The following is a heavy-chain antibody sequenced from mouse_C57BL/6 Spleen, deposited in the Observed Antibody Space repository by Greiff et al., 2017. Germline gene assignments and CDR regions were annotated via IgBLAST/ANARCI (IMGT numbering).Heavy chain of an antibody. Sequence: EVKLMESGGDLVKPGGSLKLSCAASGFTFSSYGMSWVRQTPDKRLEWVATISSGGSYTYYPDSVKGRFTISRDNAKNTLYLQMSSLKSEDTAMCYCARRGTTVVARYFDVWGTGTTVTVSS. V-gene: IGHV5-6*02. D-gene: IGHD1-1*01. CDR1: GFTFSSYG. CDR3: ARRGTTVVARYFDV. CDR2: ISSGGSYT. J-gene: IGHJ1*03.